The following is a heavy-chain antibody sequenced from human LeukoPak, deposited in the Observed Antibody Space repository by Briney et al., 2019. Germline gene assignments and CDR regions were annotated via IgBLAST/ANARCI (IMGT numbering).Heavy chain of an antibody. J-gene: IGHJ3*02. CDR1: GYTFTSYY. D-gene: IGHD3-16*01. CDR2: INPSGGST. CDR3: ARLYPAFSGGLLDFDI. Sequence: AASVKVSCKASGYTFTSYYMHWVRQAPGQGLEWMGIINPSGGSTSYAQKFQGRVTMTRDTSTSTVYMELSSLRSEDTAVYLCARLYPAFSGGLLDFDIWGQGTMVTVSS. V-gene: IGHV1-46*01.